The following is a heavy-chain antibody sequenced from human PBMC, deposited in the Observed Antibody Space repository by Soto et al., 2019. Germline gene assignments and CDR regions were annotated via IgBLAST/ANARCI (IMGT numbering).Heavy chain of an antibody. Sequence: QVQLQESGPGLVKPSQTLSLTCTVSGDCISSNNNYWSWIRQPPGEGLEWIGFISYSGTTSYSPSLKSRVAISLDTSKNQFSLSLSSVTAADTAVYYCARGRGYSYALDPWGQGTLVTDSS. CDR2: ISYSGTT. V-gene: IGHV4-30-4*01. CDR3: ARGRGYSYALDP. CDR1: GDCISSNNNY. D-gene: IGHD5-18*01. J-gene: IGHJ5*02.